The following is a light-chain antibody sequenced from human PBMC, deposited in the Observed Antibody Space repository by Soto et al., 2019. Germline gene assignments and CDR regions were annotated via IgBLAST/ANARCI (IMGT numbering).Light chain of an antibody. V-gene: IGKV3-11*01. CDR2: GAS. J-gene: IGKJ5*01. CDR1: QDVGSY. Sequence: GLTQSPVPLSLSPGERATLSCRASQDVGSYLAWYQLQGGQAPRLLIYGASKRATGIPYRMNGGGSGADFTLTINSLQSEDSVFYFCQQCCNWPVTFGQGTRVEIK. CDR3: QQCCNWPVT.